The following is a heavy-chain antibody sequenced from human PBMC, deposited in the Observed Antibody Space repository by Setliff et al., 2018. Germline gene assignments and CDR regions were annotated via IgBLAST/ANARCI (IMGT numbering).Heavy chain of an antibody. Sequence: ASVKVSCKASGYTFTNYAMNWMRQAPGQGLEWMGWINTNTGNPMYAQGFTGRFVFSLDPSVSTAYLQISSLKAEDTARYYCATGSLVAAGTGHWGQGTLVTVSS. CDR3: ATGSLVAAGTGH. V-gene: IGHV7-4-1*02. D-gene: IGHD6-13*01. CDR2: INTNTGNP. CDR1: GYTFTNYA. J-gene: IGHJ4*02.